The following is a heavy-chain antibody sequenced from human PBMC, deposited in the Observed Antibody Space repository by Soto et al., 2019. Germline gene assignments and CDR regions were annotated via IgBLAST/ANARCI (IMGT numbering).Heavy chain of an antibody. J-gene: IGHJ6*02. V-gene: IGHV5-51*01. CDR3: ASIAAADTYYYYGMDV. Sequence: PGESLKISCKGSGYSFTSYWIGWVRQMPGKGLEWMGIIYPGDSDTRYSPSFQGQVTISADKSISTAYLQWSSLKASDTAMYYCASIAAADTYYYYGMDVWGQGTTVTVSS. D-gene: IGHD6-13*01. CDR2: IYPGDSDT. CDR1: GYSFTSYW.